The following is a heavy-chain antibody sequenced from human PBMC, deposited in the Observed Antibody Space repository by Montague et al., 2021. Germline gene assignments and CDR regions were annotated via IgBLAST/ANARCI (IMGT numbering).Heavy chain of an antibody. CDR1: GDSITTYS. J-gene: IGHJ6*03. CDR3: ARDTVGASGYSYYYYMDV. CDR2: LSNGGST. V-gene: IGHV4-4*07. Sequence: SETLSLTCTVFGDSITTYSWSWIRQPAGKGLEWIGRLSNGGSTNSNPSLKSRVSMSVDTSKNQFSLKLSSVTAADTAVYFCARDTVGASGYSYYYYMDVWGRGTTVTVSS. D-gene: IGHD1-26*01.